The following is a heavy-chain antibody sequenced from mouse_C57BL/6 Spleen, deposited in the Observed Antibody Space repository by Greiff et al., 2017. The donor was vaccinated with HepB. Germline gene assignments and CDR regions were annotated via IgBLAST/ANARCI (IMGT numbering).Heavy chain of an antibody. Sequence: EVQLQESVAELVRPGASVKLSCTASGFNIKNTYMHWVKQRPEQGLEWIGRIDPANGNTKYAPKFQGKATITADTSSNTAYLQLSSLTSEDTAIYYCARGRITTVVATYYYAMDYWGQGTSVTVSS. V-gene: IGHV14-3*01. CDR1: GFNIKNTY. CDR2: IDPANGNT. CDR3: ARGRITTVVATYYYAMDY. J-gene: IGHJ4*01. D-gene: IGHD1-1*01.